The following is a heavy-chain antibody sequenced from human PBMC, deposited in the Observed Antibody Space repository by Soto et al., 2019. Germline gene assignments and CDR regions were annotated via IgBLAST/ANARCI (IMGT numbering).Heavy chain of an antibody. D-gene: IGHD6-19*01. J-gene: IGHJ4*01. CDR2: ISDSGATT. Sequence: GGSLRLSCAASGFPFGENAMSWVRQAPGKGLEWVSGISDSGATTYYADSVRGRFTISRDNSKNTLYLQMKSLRAEDSASYYCAKEDTCSGYLDYWGHGALVTVSS. CDR3: AKEDTCSGYLDY. V-gene: IGHV3-23*01. CDR1: GFPFGENA.